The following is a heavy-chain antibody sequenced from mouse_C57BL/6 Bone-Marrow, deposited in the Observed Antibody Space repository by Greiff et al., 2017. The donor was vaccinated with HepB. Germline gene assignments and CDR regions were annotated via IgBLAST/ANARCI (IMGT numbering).Heavy chain of an antibody. Sequence: DVKVEESGGGLVQPGGSMKLSCAASGFTFSDAWMDWVRQSPGKGLEWVAEIRNKANNHAQYYAESGKGRLTISRDDSNSSVYLQMNSLRAEDTGIYYSTMDYYSNPYYFDDWGQVTTLTVSS. D-gene: IGHD2-5*01. J-gene: IGHJ2*01. CDR2: IRNKANNHAQ. CDR3: TMDYYSNPYYFDD. V-gene: IGHV6-6*01. CDR1: GFTFSDAW.